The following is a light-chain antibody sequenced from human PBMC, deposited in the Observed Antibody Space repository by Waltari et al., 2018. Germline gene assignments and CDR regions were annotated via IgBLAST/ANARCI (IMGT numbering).Light chain of an antibody. CDR3: QQRSNWPTLT. Sequence: EIVLTQPPATLSLSPGERATLPCRASQSVSSYLTWYQQKPGQAPRLLIYDASNRATGIPARFSGSWSGTDFTLTISSLEPEDFAVYYCQQRSNWPTLTFGGGTKVEIK. V-gene: IGKV3-11*01. CDR2: DAS. J-gene: IGKJ4*01. CDR1: QSVSSY.